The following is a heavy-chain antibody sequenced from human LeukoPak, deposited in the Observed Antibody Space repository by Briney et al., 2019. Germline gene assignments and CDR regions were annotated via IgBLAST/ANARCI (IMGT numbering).Heavy chain of an antibody. V-gene: IGHV5-51*06. CDR3: ASRVTGDDAFDI. CDR2: FYPGGSDT. CDR1: GYSLTSYW. J-gene: IGHJ3*02. Sequence: GEALKISCKGSGYSLTSYWIGWVRQMSGKGLELMGIFYPGGSDTRYSPFFEGQVTISADKSISTAYLQWSSLNASDTAMYYCASRVTGDDAFDIWGQGTMVTVSS. D-gene: IGHD2-21*02.